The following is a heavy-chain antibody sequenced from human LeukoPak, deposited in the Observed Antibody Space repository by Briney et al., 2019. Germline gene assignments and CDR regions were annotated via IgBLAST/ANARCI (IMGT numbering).Heavy chain of an antibody. J-gene: IGHJ4*02. D-gene: IGHD2-2*01. V-gene: IGHV1-8*01. CDR2: MNPNSGNT. CDR1: GYTFTSYD. CDR3: ARPYCSSTSCADY. Sequence: ASVKVSCKASGYTFTSYDINWVRQATGQGLEWMGWMNPNSGNTGYAQKFQGRVTMTRDTSISTAYMELSRLRSDDTAVYYCARPYCSSTSCADYWGQGTLVTVSS.